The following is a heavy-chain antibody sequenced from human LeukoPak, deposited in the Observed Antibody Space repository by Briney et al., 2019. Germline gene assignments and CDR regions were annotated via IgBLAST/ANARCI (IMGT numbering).Heavy chain of an antibody. Sequence: SETLSLTCTVSGVSISSSNSYWGWIRQPPGKGLEWIGSIYYSGSTYYNPSLKSRVTISVDTSKNQFSLKLSSVTAADTAVYYCARLLKAGWYTLDYWGQGTLVTVSS. D-gene: IGHD6-19*01. CDR2: IYYSGST. CDR1: GVSISSSNSY. CDR3: ARLLKAGWYTLDY. V-gene: IGHV4-39*07. J-gene: IGHJ4*02.